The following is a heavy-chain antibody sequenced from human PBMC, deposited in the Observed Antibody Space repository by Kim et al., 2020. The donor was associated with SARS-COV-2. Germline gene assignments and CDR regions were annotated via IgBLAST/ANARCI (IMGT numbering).Heavy chain of an antibody. V-gene: IGHV3-21*01. CDR3: ARGGRIRYSSGWCFDY. Sequence: GGSLRLSCAASGFTFSSYSMNWVRQAPGKGLEWVSSISSSSSYIYYADSVKGRFTISRDNAKNSLYLQMNSLRAEDTAVYYCARGGRIRYSSGWCFDYWGQGTLVTVSS. J-gene: IGHJ4*02. CDR2: ISSSSSYI. D-gene: IGHD6-19*01. CDR1: GFTFSSYS.